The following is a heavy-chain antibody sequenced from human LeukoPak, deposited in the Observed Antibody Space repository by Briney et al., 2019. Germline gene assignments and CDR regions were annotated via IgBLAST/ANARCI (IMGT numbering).Heavy chain of an antibody. CDR2: INVGNGST. CDR1: GYTFTSNP. J-gene: IGHJ4*02. CDR3: ARDPDY. Sequence: GASVKVSCKASGYTFTSNPMYWVRQAPGQRLEWMGWINVGNGSTKYSQNLQDRVTITRDTSASTAYMELSSLRSEDTAVYYCARDPDYWGQGTLVTVSS. V-gene: IGHV1-3*01.